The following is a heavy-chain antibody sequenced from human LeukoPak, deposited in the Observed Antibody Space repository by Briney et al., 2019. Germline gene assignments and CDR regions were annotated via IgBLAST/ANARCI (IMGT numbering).Heavy chain of an antibody. J-gene: IGHJ6*03. CDR2: ISSSSSTI. D-gene: IGHD3-3*01. CDR3: AREFPYYDFWSGYFTYYYYYYMDV. CDR1: GFTFSSYS. V-gene: IGHV3-48*01. Sequence: GGSLRLSCVASGFTFSSYSINWVRQAPGKGREWISYISSSSSTIYYADSVKGRFTISRDNAKNSLYLQMNSLRAEDTAVYYCAREFPYYDFWSGYFTYYYYYYMDVWGKGTTVTVSS.